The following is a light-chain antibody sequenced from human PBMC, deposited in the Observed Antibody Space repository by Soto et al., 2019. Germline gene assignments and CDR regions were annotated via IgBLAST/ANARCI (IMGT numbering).Light chain of an antibody. J-gene: IGLJ2*01. CDR2: SNN. CDR3: ATWDDSLNGLI. V-gene: IGLV1-44*01. Sequence: QSVLTQPPSASGTPGQRVTISCSGGSSNIKTNGVSWYQQVPGAAPKLLIFSNNQLPSGAPDRFTGSKSGTSASLAIAGLQYEDEAAYHCATWDDSLNGLIFGGGTKLTVL. CDR1: SSNIKTNG.